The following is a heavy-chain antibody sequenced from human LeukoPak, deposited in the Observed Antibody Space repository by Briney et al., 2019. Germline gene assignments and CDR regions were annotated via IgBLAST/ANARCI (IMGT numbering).Heavy chain of an antibody. CDR2: IYYSGST. D-gene: IGHD6-19*01. J-gene: IGHJ4*02. V-gene: IGHV4-39*01. CDR1: GGSISSSSYY. Sequence: SETLSLTCTVSGGSISSSSYYWGLIRQPPGKGLEWIGSIYYSGSTYYNPSLKSRVTISVDTSKNQFSLKLSSVTAADTAVYYCARIHSSGWYDYWGQGTLVTVSS. CDR3: ARIHSSGWYDY.